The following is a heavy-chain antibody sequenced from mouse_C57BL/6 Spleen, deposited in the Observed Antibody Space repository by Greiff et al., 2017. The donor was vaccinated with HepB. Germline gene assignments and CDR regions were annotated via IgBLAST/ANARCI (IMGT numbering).Heavy chain of an antibody. CDR2: IYPGSGNT. CDR1: GYTFTDYY. D-gene: IGHD3-2*02. Sequence: VQLQQSGAELVRPGASVKLSCKASGYTFTDYYINWVKQRPGQGLEWIARIYPGSGNTYYNEKFKGKATLTAEKSSSTAYMQLSSLTSEDSAVYFCAQTAQATFAYWGQGTLVTVSA. J-gene: IGHJ3*01. CDR3: AQTAQATFAY. V-gene: IGHV1-76*01.